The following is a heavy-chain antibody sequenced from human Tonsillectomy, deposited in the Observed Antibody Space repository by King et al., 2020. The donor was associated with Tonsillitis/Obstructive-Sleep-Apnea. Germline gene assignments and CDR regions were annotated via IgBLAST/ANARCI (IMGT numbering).Heavy chain of an antibody. CDR1: GFSLSNARMG. CDR2: IFSNDEK. CDR3: ARIVRDYRGYNWFDP. V-gene: IGHV2-26*01. D-gene: IGHD4-11*01. J-gene: IGHJ5*02. Sequence: TLKESGPVLVKPTETLTLTCTVSGFSLSNARMGVSWIRQPPGKALEWLAHIFSNDEKSYSTSLKSRLTISKDTSKSQVVLTMTNMDPVDTATYYCARIVRDYRGYNWFDPWGQGTLVTVSS.